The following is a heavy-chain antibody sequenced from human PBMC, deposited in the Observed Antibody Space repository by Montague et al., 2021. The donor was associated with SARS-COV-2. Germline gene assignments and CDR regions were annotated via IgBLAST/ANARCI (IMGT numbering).Heavy chain of an antibody. Sequence: SETLSLTCTVSGGSISSYYWSWIRQPAGKGLEWIGRIYTSGSTNYNPSLKSRVTISVDTSKNQFSLKLSSVTAADTAVYYCARHIEKEGTYYYYYGMDVWGQGTTVTVSS. CDR1: GGSISSYY. CDR3: ARHIEKEGTYYYYYGMDV. CDR2: IYTSGST. V-gene: IGHV4-4*07. J-gene: IGHJ6*02. D-gene: IGHD2-21*01.